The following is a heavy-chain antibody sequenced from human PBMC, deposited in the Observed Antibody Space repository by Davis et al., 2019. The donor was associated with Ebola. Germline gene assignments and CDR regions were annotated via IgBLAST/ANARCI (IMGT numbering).Heavy chain of an antibody. CDR1: GFTFSSYW. V-gene: IGHV3-74*01. Sequence: GESLKISCAASGFTFSSYWMHWVRQAPGKGLVWVSRINSDGSSTSYADSVKGRFTISRDNAKNSLYLQMNSLRAEDTAVYYCARFRESWGPGGTMDVWGKGTTVTVSS. CDR2: INSDGSST. CDR3: ARFRESWGPGGTMDV. J-gene: IGHJ6*04. D-gene: IGHD3-10*01.